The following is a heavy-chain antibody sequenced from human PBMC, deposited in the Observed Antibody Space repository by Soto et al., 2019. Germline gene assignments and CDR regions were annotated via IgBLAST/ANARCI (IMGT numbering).Heavy chain of an antibody. V-gene: IGHV1-69*06. Sequence: ASVKVSCKASGGTFSSYAISWVRQAPGQGLEWMGGIIPIFGTANYAQKFQGRVTITADKSTSTAYMELSSLRSEDTAVYYCAVLQPSQGMDVWGQGTTVTVSS. CDR3: AVLQPSQGMDV. CDR1: GGTFSSYA. CDR2: IIPIFGTA. J-gene: IGHJ6*02.